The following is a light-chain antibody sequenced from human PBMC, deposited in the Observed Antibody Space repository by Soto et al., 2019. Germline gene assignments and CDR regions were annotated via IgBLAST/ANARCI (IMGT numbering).Light chain of an antibody. J-gene: IGLJ2*01. Sequence: QSVLTQPASVSGSPGQSITISCTGTSSEIGGYNYVSWYQQHPGKAPKLMIYDVSNRPSGVSNRFSGSKSGNTASLTISGLQAEDEADYYCSSQAVSSTLVFGGGTK. CDR1: SSEIGGYNY. V-gene: IGLV2-14*01. CDR3: SSQAVSSTLV. CDR2: DVS.